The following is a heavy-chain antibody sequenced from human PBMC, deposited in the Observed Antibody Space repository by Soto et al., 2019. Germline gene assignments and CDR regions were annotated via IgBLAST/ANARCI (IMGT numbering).Heavy chain of an antibody. V-gene: IGHV3-23*01. CDR3: AKSRIVVVPAAPPYFDY. J-gene: IGHJ4*02. Sequence: PGGSLGLSCAASGFTFSSYAMGLVRQAPGKGLEWVSAISSGGGDTYYADSVKGRFTISRDNSKNTLYLQMNSLRAEDTAVYYCAKSRIVVVPAAPPYFDYWGKGTVVTVSS. CDR2: ISSGGGDT. D-gene: IGHD2-2*01. CDR1: GFTFSSYA.